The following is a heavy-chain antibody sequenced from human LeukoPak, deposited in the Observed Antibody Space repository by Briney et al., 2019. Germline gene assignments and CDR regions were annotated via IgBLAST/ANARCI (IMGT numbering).Heavy chain of an antibody. D-gene: IGHD6-13*01. Sequence: ASVKVSCKASGGTFSSYAISWVRQAPGQGLEWMGGIIPIFGTANYAQKFQGRVTITADESTSTAYMELSSLRSEDTAVYYCARHRWQQLVHNWFDPWGQGTLVTVSS. J-gene: IGHJ5*02. CDR2: IIPIFGTA. CDR1: GGTFSSYA. V-gene: IGHV1-69*13. CDR3: ARHRWQQLVHNWFDP.